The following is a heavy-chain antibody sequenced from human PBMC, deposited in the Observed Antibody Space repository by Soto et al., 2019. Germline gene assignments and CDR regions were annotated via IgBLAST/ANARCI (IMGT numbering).Heavy chain of an antibody. V-gene: IGHV3-30*14. CDR1: GFTFSSYA. Sequence: GGSLRLSCAASGFTFSSYAMHWVRQAPGKGLEWVAVISYDGSNKYYADSVKGRFTISRDNSKNTLYLQMNSLRAEDTAVYYCARLTYYYDSSGYSWGQGTLVTVSS. D-gene: IGHD3-22*01. J-gene: IGHJ5*02. CDR3: ARLTYYYDSSGYS. CDR2: ISYDGSNK.